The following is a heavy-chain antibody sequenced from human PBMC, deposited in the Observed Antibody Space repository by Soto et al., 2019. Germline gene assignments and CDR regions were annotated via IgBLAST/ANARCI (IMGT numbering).Heavy chain of an antibody. CDR1: GGSFSGYY. J-gene: IGHJ6*02. CDR2: INHSGNT. CDR3: ASSGPAVRNGFYYPDMDV. Sequence: PAEPLSLTCAINGGSFSGYYWSWIRQLPGQGLEWLGEINHSGNTNYNPSLKSRDAISVDTSNNRFSLEQNSVTAVDLAVYYCASSGPAVRNGFYYPDMDVWGQGTTVNVSS. V-gene: IGHV4-34*01. D-gene: IGHD2-2*01.